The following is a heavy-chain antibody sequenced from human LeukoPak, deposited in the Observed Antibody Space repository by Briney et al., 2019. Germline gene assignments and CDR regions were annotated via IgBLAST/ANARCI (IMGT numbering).Heavy chain of an antibody. V-gene: IGHV4-31*03. CDR1: GGSISSGGYY. J-gene: IGHJ5*02. Sequence: SQTLSLTCTVSGGSISSGGYYWSWIRHHPGKGLEWIGYIYYSGSTYYNPSLKSRVTISVDTSKNQFSLKLSSVTAADTAVYYCAREIAAAGKAFDPWGQGTLVTVSS. D-gene: IGHD6-13*01. CDR2: IYYSGST. CDR3: AREIAAAGKAFDP.